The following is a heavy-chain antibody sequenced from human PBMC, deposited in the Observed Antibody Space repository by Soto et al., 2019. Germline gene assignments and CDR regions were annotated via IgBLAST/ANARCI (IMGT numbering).Heavy chain of an antibody. CDR3: AIPAMVYYYYGMDV. Sequence: ASVKVSCKASGYTFTSYAMHWVRQAPGQRLEWMGWINAGNGNTKYSQKFQGRVTIARDTSASTAYMELSSLRSEDTAVYYCAIPAMVYYYYGMDVWGQGTTVIVSS. CDR2: INAGNGNT. D-gene: IGHD5-18*01. J-gene: IGHJ6*02. V-gene: IGHV1-3*01. CDR1: GYTFTSYA.